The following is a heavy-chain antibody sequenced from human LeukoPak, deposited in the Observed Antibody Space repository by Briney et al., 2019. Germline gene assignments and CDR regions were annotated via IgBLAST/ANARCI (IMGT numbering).Heavy chain of an antibody. CDR2: INPNSGGT. Sequence: ASVKVSCKASAYTFTGYYMHWVRQAPGQGLEWMGWINPNSGGTNYAQKFQGRVTMTRATSISTAYMELSRLRSDDTAVYYCARAHYYDRTPNDYWGQGTLVTVSS. CDR1: AYTFTGYY. V-gene: IGHV1-2*02. CDR3: ARAHYYDRTPNDY. D-gene: IGHD3-22*01. J-gene: IGHJ4*02.